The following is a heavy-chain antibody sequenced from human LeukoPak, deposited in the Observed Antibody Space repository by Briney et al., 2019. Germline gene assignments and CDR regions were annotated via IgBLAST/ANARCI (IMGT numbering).Heavy chain of an antibody. V-gene: IGHV3-30*03. CDR2: ISYDGGHK. J-gene: IGHJ4*02. Sequence: GRSLRLSCAASGFTFNNFGVHWVRQAPGKGLEWVAVISYDGGHKYYADSVTGRFTISRDTSKNTLYLQMNSLKTEDTAVYYCTTEVMGYFDYWGQGTLVTVSS. CDR3: TTEVMGYFDY. D-gene: IGHD2-8*01. CDR1: GFTFNNFG.